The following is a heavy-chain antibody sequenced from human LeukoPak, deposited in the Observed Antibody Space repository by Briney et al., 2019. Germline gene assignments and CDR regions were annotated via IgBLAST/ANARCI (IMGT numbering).Heavy chain of an antibody. J-gene: IGHJ5*02. Sequence: GGSLRLSCAASGFTFSDYYMSWIRQAPGKGLEWVSYISSSGSTIYYADSVKGRFTISRDNAKNSLYLQMNSLRAEDTAVYYCARLHSSTSWEKEEPKDWFDPWGQGTLVTVSS. D-gene: IGHD2-2*01. CDR2: ISSSGSTI. CDR3: ARLHSSTSWEKEEPKDWFDP. V-gene: IGHV3-11*01. CDR1: GFTFSDYY.